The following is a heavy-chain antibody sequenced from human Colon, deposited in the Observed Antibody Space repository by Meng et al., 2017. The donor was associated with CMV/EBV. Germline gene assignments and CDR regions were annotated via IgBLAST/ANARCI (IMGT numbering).Heavy chain of an antibody. CDR2: IARIGNYI. V-gene: IGHV3-21*01. J-gene: IGHJ4*02. Sequence: GESLKISCAASGFTVSSNDMSWVRQAPGKGLEWVSSIARIGNYITYADSVKGRFTVSRDNAKNSLFLQMSSLGAEDTAFYYCATIGYSFGFTNWGQGTLVTVSS. CDR3: ATIGYSFGFTN. CDR1: GFTVSSND. D-gene: IGHD5-12*01.